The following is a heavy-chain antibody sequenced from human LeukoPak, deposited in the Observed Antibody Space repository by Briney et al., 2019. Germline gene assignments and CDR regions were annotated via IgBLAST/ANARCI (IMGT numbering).Heavy chain of an antibody. V-gene: IGHV3-30*04. D-gene: IGHD6-19*01. CDR3: AGRSGVAVAGAFDY. Sequence: GGSLRLSCAASGFTFSNYAMHWVRQAPGKGLEWVALISYDVSNKYYADSVKGRFTISRDNSKNTLYLQMNSLRAEDTAVYFCAGRSGVAVAGAFDYWGQGTLVTVSS. CDR2: ISYDVSNK. J-gene: IGHJ4*02. CDR1: GFTFSNYA.